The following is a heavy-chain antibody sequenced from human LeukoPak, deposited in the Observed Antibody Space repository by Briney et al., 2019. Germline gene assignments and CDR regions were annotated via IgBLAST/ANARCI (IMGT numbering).Heavy chain of an antibody. CDR3: AKDGHPPYYDILTGFDY. CDR2: IKQDGSEK. CDR1: GFTFSSYW. D-gene: IGHD3-9*01. V-gene: IGHV3-7*01. J-gene: IGHJ4*02. Sequence: GGSLRLSCAASGFTFSSYWMSWVRQAPGKGLEWVANIKQDGSEKHYVDSVKGRFTISRDNSKNTLYLQMNSLRAEDTAVYYCAKDGHPPYYDILTGFDYWGQGTLVTVSS.